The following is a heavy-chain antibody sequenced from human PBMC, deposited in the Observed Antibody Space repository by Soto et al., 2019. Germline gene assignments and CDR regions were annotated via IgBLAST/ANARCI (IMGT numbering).Heavy chain of an antibody. CDR3: ARGRYCSSTSCYTSSVTTYYGMDV. V-gene: IGHV3-30-3*01. CDR2: ISYDGSNK. Sequence: PGGSLRLSCAASGFTFSSYTMHWVRQAPGKGLEWVAVISYDGSNKYYADSVKGRFTISRDNSKNTLYLQMNSLRAEDTAVYYCARGRYCSSTSCYTSSVTTYYGMDVWGQGTTVTVSS. J-gene: IGHJ6*02. CDR1: GFTFSSYT. D-gene: IGHD2-2*02.